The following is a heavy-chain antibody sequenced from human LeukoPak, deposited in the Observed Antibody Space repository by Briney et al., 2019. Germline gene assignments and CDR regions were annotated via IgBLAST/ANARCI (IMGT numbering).Heavy chain of an antibody. D-gene: IGHD2-8*01. CDR1: GYSISSVYY. CDR2: IYHAGST. CDR3: ARAFPICTNGVCYAFDI. V-gene: IGHV4-38-2*01. J-gene: IGHJ3*02. Sequence: SETLSLTCAVSGYSISSVYYWGWIRQPPGKGLEWIGTIYHAGSTYYNPSLKSRVTISMDTSKNHFSLKLSSVTASDTAVYYCARAFPICTNGVCYAFDIWGQGTMVTVSS.